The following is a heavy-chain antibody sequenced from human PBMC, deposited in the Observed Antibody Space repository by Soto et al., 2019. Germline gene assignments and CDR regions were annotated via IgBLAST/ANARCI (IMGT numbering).Heavy chain of an antibody. V-gene: IGHV1-3*01. CDR1: GYSFTTYT. J-gene: IGHJ5*02. Sequence: QVQLMQSGAEVKKPGASVKVSCKASGYSFTTYTIHWVRQAPGQRLEWMGWINPGNGNTKYSQKLQGRVTFTRDTSATTAFMEGSSLRTDDTAVYYCARGRAPDNVVRGAGFAPWGQGTLVTVSS. D-gene: IGHD3-10*01. CDR2: INPGNGNT. CDR3: ARGRAPDNVVRGAGFAP.